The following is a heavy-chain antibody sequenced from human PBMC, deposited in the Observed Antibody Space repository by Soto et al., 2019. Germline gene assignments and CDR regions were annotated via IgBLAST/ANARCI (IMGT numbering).Heavy chain of an antibody. CDR3: ARIRITIFGVVIGLDY. CDR2: IYSGGST. J-gene: IGHJ4*02. Sequence: GGSLRLSCAASGFTVSSNYMSWVRQAPGKGLEWVSVIYSGGSTYYADSVKGRFTISRHNSKNTLYLQMNSLRAEDTVVYYCARIRITIFGVVIGLDYWGQGTLVTVSS. V-gene: IGHV3-66*01. D-gene: IGHD3-3*01. CDR1: GFTVSSNY.